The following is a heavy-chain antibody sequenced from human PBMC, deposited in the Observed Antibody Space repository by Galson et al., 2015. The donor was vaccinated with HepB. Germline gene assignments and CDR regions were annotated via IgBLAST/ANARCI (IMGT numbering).Heavy chain of an antibody. V-gene: IGHV7-4-1*02. D-gene: IGHD6-19*01. CDR1: GYTFTSYA. CDR2: INTNTGNP. CDR3: ARAPIYNPIAVAGTWEGY. J-gene: IGHJ4*02. Sequence: SVKVSCKASGYTFTSYAMNWVRQAPGQGLEWMGWINTNTGNPTYAQGFTGRFVFSLDTSVSTAYLQISSLKAEDTAVYYCARAPIYNPIAVAGTWEGYWGQGTLVTVSS.